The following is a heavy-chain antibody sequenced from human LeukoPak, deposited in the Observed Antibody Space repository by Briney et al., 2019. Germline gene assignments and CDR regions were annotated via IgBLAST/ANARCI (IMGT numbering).Heavy chain of an antibody. D-gene: IGHD3-10*01. CDR2: IYYSGST. J-gene: IGHJ4*02. CDR1: GGSISSSSYY. Sequence: SETLSLTCTVSGGSISSSSYYWGWIRQPPGKGLEWIGSIYYSGSTYYNPSLKSRVTISVDTSKNQFSLKLSSVTAADTAVYYCAREGDGHLAGIFDYWGQGTLVTVSS. V-gene: IGHV4-39*01. CDR3: AREGDGHLAGIFDY.